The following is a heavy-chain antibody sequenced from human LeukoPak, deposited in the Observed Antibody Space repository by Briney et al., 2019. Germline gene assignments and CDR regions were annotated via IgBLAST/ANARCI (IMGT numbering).Heavy chain of an antibody. CDR3: AKDSTTLAEDFDY. CDR2: VSGTGLST. D-gene: IGHD2/OR15-2a*01. CDR1: RFTLRSYG. V-gene: IGHV3-23*01. Sequence: TGGSLRLSCTASRFTLRSYGMSWVRQAPGKGLEWVSFVSGTGLSTYYADSVKGRFTISRDNSKNTLYLQMNSLRAEDTAVYYCAKDSTTLAEDFDYWGQGTLVTVSS. J-gene: IGHJ4*02.